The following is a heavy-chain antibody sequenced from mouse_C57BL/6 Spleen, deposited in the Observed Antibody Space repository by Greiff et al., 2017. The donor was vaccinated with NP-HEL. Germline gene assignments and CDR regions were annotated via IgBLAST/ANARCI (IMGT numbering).Heavy chain of an antibody. V-gene: IGHV1-9*01. CDR3: ARRHTVVATDFDV. Sequence: VQLQQSGAELMKPGASVKLSCKATGYTFPGYWIEWVKQRPGHGLEWMGAFLPGGGSTNYNEKLKGKATFTADTSSNTAYMQLSSLTTEDSAIYYCARRHTVVATDFDVWGTGTTVTVSS. CDR2: FLPGGGST. D-gene: IGHD1-1*01. CDR1: GYTFPGYW. J-gene: IGHJ1*03.